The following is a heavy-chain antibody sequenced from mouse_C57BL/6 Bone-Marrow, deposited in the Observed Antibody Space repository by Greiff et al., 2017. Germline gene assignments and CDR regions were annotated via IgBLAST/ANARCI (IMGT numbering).Heavy chain of an antibody. J-gene: IGHJ3*01. CDR2: IYPGGGNT. D-gene: IGHD2-1*01. V-gene: IGHV1-66*01. CDR1: GYSFTSYY. Sequence: VQLQQSGPELVKPGASVKISCKASGYSFTSYYIHWVKQRPGQGLEWIGWIYPGGGNTKYNEKFKGRATLTANTSSSPAYMQLSSLTSEATAVYYCSSRKTYGKARFAYWGQGTLVTVSA. CDR3: SSRKTYGKARFAY.